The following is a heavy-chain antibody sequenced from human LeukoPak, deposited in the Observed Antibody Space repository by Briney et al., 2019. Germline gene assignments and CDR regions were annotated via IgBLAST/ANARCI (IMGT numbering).Heavy chain of an antibody. CDR3: ARDSHYYDSSGYYFNF. Sequence: PGGPLRLSCAASGFTFSSYWMSWVRQAPGKGLGWVANIKQDGSEKYYVDSVKGRFTISRDNAKNSLYLQMNSLRAEDTAVYYCARDSHYYDSSGYYFNFGGQGTLVTVSS. CDR1: GFTFSSYW. D-gene: IGHD3-22*01. V-gene: IGHV3-7*01. CDR2: IKQDGSEK. J-gene: IGHJ4*02.